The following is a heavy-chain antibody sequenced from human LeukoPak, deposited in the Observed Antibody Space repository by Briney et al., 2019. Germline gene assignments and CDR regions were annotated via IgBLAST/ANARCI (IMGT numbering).Heavy chain of an antibody. CDR1: GYTFTSYY. Sequence: WASVKVSCKASGYTFTSYYMHWVRQAPGQGLEWMGIIDPSRGSTTYAQRFQGRVTMTRDTSTSTVHMELSSLRSEDTALYYCARWNSGSAHDYWGQGTLVTVSS. J-gene: IGHJ4*02. V-gene: IGHV1-46*01. D-gene: IGHD1-26*01. CDR3: ARWNSGSAHDY. CDR2: IDPSRGST.